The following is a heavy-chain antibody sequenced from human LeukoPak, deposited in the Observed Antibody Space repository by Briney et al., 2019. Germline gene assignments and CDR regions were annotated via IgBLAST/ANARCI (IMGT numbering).Heavy chain of an antibody. J-gene: IGHJ4*02. V-gene: IGHV1-69*05. D-gene: IGHD5-18*01. Sequence: SVKVSCKXSGGTFSSYAISWVRQAPGQGLEWMGRIIPIFGTANYPQKFQGRVTITTDESTSTANMELSSLRSEDTAVYYCARDWDTGNGYWGQGTLVAVSS. CDR2: IIPIFGTA. CDR1: GGTFSSYA. CDR3: ARDWDTGNGY.